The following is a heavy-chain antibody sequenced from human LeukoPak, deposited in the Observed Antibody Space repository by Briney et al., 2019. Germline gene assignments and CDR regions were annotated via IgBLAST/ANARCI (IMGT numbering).Heavy chain of an antibody. CDR1: GGSISSSNW. CDR2: IYHSGST. Sequence: SETLSLTCAVSGGSISSSNWWSWVRQPPGKGLEWIGEIYHSGSTNYNPSLKSRVTISVDKSKNQFSLKLSSVTAADTAVYYCARWYSSSWSHYYGMDVWGKGTTVTVFS. D-gene: IGHD6-13*01. CDR3: ARWYSSSWSHYYGMDV. J-gene: IGHJ6*04. V-gene: IGHV4-4*02.